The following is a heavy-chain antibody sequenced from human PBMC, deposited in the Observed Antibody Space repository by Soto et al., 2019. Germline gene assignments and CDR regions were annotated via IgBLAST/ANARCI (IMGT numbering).Heavy chain of an antibody. J-gene: IGHJ4*02. CDR2: IIPMYGTT. Sequence: QVHLVQSGAEVKKPGSSVKVSCKASGGAFTSYSFHWVRQAPGQGLEWMGGIIPMYGTTNYALNFQGRVTMTADVPTNTAYIELSSLRSEDMAIYYCARDNTGLDYWGQGTLVTVSS. V-gene: IGHV1-69*12. D-gene: IGHD1-1*01. CDR3: ARDNTGLDY. CDR1: GGAFTSYS.